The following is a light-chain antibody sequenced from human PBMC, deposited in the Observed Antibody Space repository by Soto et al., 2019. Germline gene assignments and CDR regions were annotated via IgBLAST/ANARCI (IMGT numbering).Light chain of an antibody. CDR2: EVT. V-gene: IGLV2-14*01. CDR1: SSDVGGYNA. CDR3: NSFRFNRLYV. Sequence: QSALTQPASVSGSPGQTITISCTGTSSDVGGYNAVSWYQQHPGKAPQLIIYEVTHRPSGVSDRFSASKSGNTASLTISGLQAEDEADYYCNSFRFNRLYVFGTGTKPTVL. J-gene: IGLJ1*01.